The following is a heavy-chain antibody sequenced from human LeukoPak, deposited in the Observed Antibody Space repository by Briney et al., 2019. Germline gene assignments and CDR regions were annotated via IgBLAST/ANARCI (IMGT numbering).Heavy chain of an antibody. CDR1: GGSFSGYY. D-gene: IGHD6-25*01. J-gene: IGHJ4*02. Sequence: SETLSLTCAVYGGSFSGYYWSWIRQPPGKGLEWIGEINHSGSTNYNPSLKSRATISVDTSKNQFSLKLSSVTAADTAVYYCARRPDFDYWGQGTLVTVSS. CDR2: INHSGST. CDR3: ARRPDFDY. V-gene: IGHV4-34*01.